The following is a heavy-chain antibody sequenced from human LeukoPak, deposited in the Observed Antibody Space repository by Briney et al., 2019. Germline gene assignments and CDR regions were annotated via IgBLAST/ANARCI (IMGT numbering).Heavy chain of an antibody. CDR2: IYPGDSDT. V-gene: IGHV5-51*01. CDR3: ARCLRYSSGYYPFDAFDI. J-gene: IGHJ3*02. CDR1: GYSFTSYW. Sequence: GESLKISCKGSGYSFTSYWIGWVRQMPGKGLGWMGIIYPGDSDTRYSPSFQGQVTISADKSISTAYLQWSSLKASDTAMYYCARCLRYSSGYYPFDAFDIWGQGTMVTVSS. D-gene: IGHD3-22*01.